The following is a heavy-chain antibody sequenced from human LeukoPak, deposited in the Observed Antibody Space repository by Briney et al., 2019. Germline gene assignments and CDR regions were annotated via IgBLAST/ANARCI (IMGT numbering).Heavy chain of an antibody. Sequence: GGSLRLSCAASGFTFSSYNMNWVRQAPVKGLEWVSSIGSSNSFIFYADSVKGRFTVSRDNAKSSLYLQMNSLRAEDTAMYYCAIRYYYDSSGFFDYWGQGTLVTVSS. CDR3: AIRYYYDSSGFFDY. V-gene: IGHV3-21*01. J-gene: IGHJ4*02. CDR2: IGSSNSFI. D-gene: IGHD3-22*01. CDR1: GFTFSSYN.